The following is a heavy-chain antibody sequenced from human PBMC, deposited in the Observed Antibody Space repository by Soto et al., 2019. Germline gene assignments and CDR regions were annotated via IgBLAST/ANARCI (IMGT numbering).Heavy chain of an antibody. CDR3: ATVRRDSVSGSSLS. V-gene: IGHV3-23*01. CDR2: ISAAGGNT. CDR1: GFTFSSYA. D-gene: IGHD1-26*01. Sequence: EVQLLESGGGLVQPGGSLRLSCAASGFTFSSYAMTWVRQAPGKGLEWVSAISAAGGNTYYADSVKGRFTISRDNSKNTLYLQMNSLRAEDTAVYYCATVRRDSVSGSSLSWGQGTLVTVSS. J-gene: IGHJ5*02.